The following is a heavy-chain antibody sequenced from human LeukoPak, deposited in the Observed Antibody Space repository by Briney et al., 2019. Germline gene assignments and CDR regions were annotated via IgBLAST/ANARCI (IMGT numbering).Heavy chain of an antibody. CDR1: GYTFTGYY. V-gene: IGHV1-2*02. J-gene: IGHJ6*02. Sequence: GASVKVSCKASGYTFTGYYMHWVRQAPGQGLEWMGWINPNSGGTNYAQKFQGRVTMTRDTSISTAYMELSRLRSDDTAVYYCARSRYYDSSGYYSHYYGMDVWGQGTTVTVSS. CDR2: INPNSGGT. D-gene: IGHD3-22*01. CDR3: ARSRYYDSSGYYSHYYGMDV.